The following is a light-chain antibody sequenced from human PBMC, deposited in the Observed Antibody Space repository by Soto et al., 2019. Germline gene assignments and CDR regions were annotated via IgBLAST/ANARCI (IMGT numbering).Light chain of an antibody. CDR2: DAS. CDR3: QQRTNWSLT. J-gene: IGKJ4*01. CDR1: QSVSSY. Sequence: EIVLTQSPATLSLSPGERATLFCRASQSVSSYLAWYQQKPGQAPRLLIYDASNRATGIPARFSGSGSGTDFTLTISSLEPEDFAVYFCQQRTNWSLTFGEGTKVEIK. V-gene: IGKV3-11*01.